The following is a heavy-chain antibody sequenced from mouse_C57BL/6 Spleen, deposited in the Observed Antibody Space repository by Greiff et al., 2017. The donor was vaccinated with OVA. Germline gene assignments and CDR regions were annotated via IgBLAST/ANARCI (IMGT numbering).Heavy chain of an antibody. CDR2: IYPGDGDT. Sequence: VQLQQSGPELVKPGASVKISCKASGYAFSSSWMNWVKQRPGKGLEWIGRIYPGDGDTNYNGKFKGKATLTADKSSSTAYMQLSSLTSEDSAVYFCTSFITTVVADCWGQGTTLTVSS. D-gene: IGHD1-1*01. CDR1: GYAFSSSW. J-gene: IGHJ2*01. V-gene: IGHV1-82*01. CDR3: TSFITTVVADC.